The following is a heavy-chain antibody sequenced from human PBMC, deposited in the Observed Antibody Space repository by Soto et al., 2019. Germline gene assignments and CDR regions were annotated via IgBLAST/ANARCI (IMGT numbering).Heavy chain of an antibody. Sequence: GGSLRLSCAVSGFTFTSFGMIWVRQAPGKGLEWVSFIGSGAGSFVSYADSVKGRFTISRDNAKNSLYLQMNSLRDDDTAVYYCVRKPDGILDFDYWGQGTLVTVSS. D-gene: IGHD1-26*01. J-gene: IGHJ4*02. CDR2: IGSGAGSFV. CDR1: GFTFTSFG. V-gene: IGHV3-48*02. CDR3: VRKPDGILDFDY.